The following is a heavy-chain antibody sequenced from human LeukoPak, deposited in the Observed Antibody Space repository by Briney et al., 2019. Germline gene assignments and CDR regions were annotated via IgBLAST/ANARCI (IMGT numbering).Heavy chain of an antibody. J-gene: IGHJ6*03. V-gene: IGHV4-39*07. D-gene: IGHD5-18*01. CDR3: ARVPLDTARYYYYMDV. Sequence: SETLSLTCTVSGGSISSSSYYWGWIRQPPGKGLEWIGSIYYSGSTYYSPSLKSRVTISVDTSKNQFSLKLSSVTAADTAVYYCARVPLDTARYYYYMDVWGKGTTVTVSS. CDR2: IYYSGST. CDR1: GGSISSSSYY.